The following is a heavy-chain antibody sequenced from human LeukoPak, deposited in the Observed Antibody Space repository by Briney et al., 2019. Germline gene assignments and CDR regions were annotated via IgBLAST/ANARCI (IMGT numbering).Heavy chain of an antibody. CDR1: GFTFSSHG. V-gene: IGHV3-30*18. CDR2: ISYDGGIK. D-gene: IGHD6-13*01. CDR3: AKRSMLSSSWTPLDH. Sequence: GGSLTVSCAASGFTFSSHGMHWVRQAPGKGLEWVAVISYDGGIKYYGDSVKGRFTISRDNAKNTLYLQMNSLGAEDTAVYYCAKRSMLSSSWTPLDHWGQGALVTVSS. J-gene: IGHJ4*02.